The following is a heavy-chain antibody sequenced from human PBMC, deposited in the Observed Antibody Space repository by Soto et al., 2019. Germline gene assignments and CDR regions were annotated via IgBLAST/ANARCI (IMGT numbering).Heavy chain of an antibody. CDR2: IYNSGST. D-gene: IGHD4-17*01. J-gene: IGHJ6*04. CDR3: ASLRGTLTPVVAV. CDR1: GGPISSGSYY. Sequence: NPSETLSLTCIVSGGPISSGSYYWSWIRQHPGKGLEWIGNIYNSGSTSYNPSLKRRATISIDTSKNQFSLKLTSVTAADTAVYYCASLRGTLTPVVAVWGKGTTVTVSS. V-gene: IGHV4-31*03.